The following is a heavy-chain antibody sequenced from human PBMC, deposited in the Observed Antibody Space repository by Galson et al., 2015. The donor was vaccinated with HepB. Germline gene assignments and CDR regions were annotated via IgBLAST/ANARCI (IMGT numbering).Heavy chain of an antibody. Sequence: SLRLSCAASGFTFSSYAMHWVRQAPGKGLEWVAVISYDGSNKYYADSVKGRFTISRDNSKNTLYLQMNSLRAEDTAVYYCAKVVVLRYFDWGEESDYWGQGTLFTVSS. CDR1: GFTFSSYA. CDR3: AKVVVLRYFDWGEESDY. J-gene: IGHJ4*02. CDR2: ISYDGSNK. D-gene: IGHD3-9*01. V-gene: IGHV3-30*04.